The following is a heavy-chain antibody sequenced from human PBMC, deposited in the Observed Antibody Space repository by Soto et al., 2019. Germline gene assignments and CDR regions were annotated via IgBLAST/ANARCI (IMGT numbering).Heavy chain of an antibody. D-gene: IGHD5-12*01. Sequence: PGGSLRLSCAASGLSVSANYMSWVRQAPGKGLEWVSIIYSGGSTNYADSVKGRFTISRDISKNTLYLQMNSLRAEDTAVYYCARAAKDGYNGFDFWGQGTLVTVSS. CDR2: IYSGGST. V-gene: IGHV3-53*01. CDR1: GLSVSANY. J-gene: IGHJ4*02. CDR3: ARAAKDGYNGFDF.